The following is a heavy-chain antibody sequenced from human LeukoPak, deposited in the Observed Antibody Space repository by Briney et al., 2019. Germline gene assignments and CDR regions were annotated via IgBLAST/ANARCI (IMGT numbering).Heavy chain of an antibody. V-gene: IGHV1-69*13. CDR3: ARGLTMVRGVIIPY. D-gene: IGHD3-10*01. Sequence: VASVKVSCKASGGTFSSYAISWVRQAPGQGLEWMGGIIPIFGTANYAQKFQGRVTITADESTSTAYMELSSLRSEDTAVCYCARGLTMVRGVIIPYWGQGTLVTVSS. CDR1: GGTFSSYA. CDR2: IIPIFGTA. J-gene: IGHJ4*02.